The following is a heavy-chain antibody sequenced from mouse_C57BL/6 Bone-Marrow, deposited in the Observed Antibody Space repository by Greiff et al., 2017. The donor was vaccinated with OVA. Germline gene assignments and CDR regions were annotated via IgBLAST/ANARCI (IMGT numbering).Heavy chain of an antibody. V-gene: IGHV1-66*01. CDR2: IYPGSGNT. Sequence: VQLQESGPELVKPGASVKISCKASGYSFTSYYIHWAKQRPGQGLEWNGWIYPGSGNTKYNEKFKGKATLTADTASSPAYMQLSSLTSEDSAVYYCARGGWLRRAWFAYWGQGTLVTVSA. CDR1: GYSFTSYY. J-gene: IGHJ3*01. D-gene: IGHD2-2*01. CDR3: ARGGWLRRAWFAY.